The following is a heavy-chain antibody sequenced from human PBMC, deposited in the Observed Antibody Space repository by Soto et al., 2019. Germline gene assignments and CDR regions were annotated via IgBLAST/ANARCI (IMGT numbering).Heavy chain of an antibody. CDR3: ARDQGTSDSYYYYYGMDV. CDR2: IWYDGSNK. Sequence: GGSLRLSCAASGFTFSSYGMHWVRQAPGKGLEWVAVIWYDGSNKYYADSVKGRFTISRDNSKNTLYLQMNSLRAEDTAVYYCARDQGTSDSYYYYYGMDVWGQGTTVTVSS. V-gene: IGHV3-33*01. D-gene: IGHD1-1*01. J-gene: IGHJ6*02. CDR1: GFTFSSYG.